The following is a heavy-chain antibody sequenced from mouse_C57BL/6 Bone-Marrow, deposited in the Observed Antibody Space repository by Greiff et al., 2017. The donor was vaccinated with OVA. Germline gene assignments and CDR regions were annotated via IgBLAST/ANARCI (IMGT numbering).Heavy chain of an antibody. D-gene: IGHD4-1*02. V-gene: IGHV5-9-1*02. CDR2: ISSGGDYI. CDR3: TRDPTGTFAY. CDR1: GFTFSSYA. Sequence: EVHLVESGEGLVKPGGSLKLSCAASGFTFSSYAMSWVRQTPEKRLEWVAYISSGGDYIYYADTVKGRFTISRDNARNTLYLQMSSLKSEDTAMYYCTRDPTGTFAYWGQGTLVTVSA. J-gene: IGHJ3*01.